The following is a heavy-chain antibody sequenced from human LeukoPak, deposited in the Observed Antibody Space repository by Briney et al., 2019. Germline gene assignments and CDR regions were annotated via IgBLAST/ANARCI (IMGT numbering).Heavy chain of an antibody. CDR1: GFTFSSYA. CDR3: AKDNGYSSGWGY. D-gene: IGHD6-19*01. J-gene: IGHJ4*02. V-gene: IGHV3-23*01. CDR2: ISGSGGST. Sequence: GSLRLSCAASGFTFSSYAMSWVRQAPGKGLGWVSAISGSGGSTYYADSVKGRFTISRDNSKNTLYLQMNSLRAEDTAVYYCAKDNGYSSGWGYWGQGTLVTVSS.